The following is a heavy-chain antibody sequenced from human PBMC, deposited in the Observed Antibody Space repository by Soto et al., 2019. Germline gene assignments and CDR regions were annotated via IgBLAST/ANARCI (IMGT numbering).Heavy chain of an antibody. V-gene: IGHV1-69*13. J-gene: IGHJ4*02. CDR3: ARDQSGSYYRYFDY. CDR1: GGTFSSYA. Sequence: SVKVSCKASGGTFSSYAISWVRQAPGQGLEWMGGIIPIFGTANYAQKFQGRVTITADESTSTAYMELSSLRSEDAAVYYCARDQSGSYYRYFDYWGQGTLVTVSS. CDR2: IIPIFGTA. D-gene: IGHD1-26*01.